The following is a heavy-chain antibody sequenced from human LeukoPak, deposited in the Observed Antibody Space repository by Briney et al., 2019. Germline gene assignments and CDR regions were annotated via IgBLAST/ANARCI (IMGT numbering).Heavy chain of an antibody. J-gene: IGHJ6*02. Sequence: PSETLSLTCTVSGGSLSSSSYYWGWIRQPPGKGLEWIGSIYYSGSTYYNPSLKSRVTISVDTSKNQFSLKLSSVTAADTAVYYCARIPVLSRGYSYGLYYYYGMDVWGQGTTVTVSS. CDR2: IYYSGST. CDR1: GGSLSSSSYY. V-gene: IGHV4-39*01. D-gene: IGHD5-18*01. CDR3: ARIPVLSRGYSYGLYYYYGMDV.